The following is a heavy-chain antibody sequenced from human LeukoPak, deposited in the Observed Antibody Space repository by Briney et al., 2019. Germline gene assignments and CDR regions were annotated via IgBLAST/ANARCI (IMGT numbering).Heavy chain of an antibody. CDR2: ISTYNGDT. J-gene: IGHJ4*02. CDR3: ARDTGSSPGDY. Sequence: WASVKVSCKASGYIFTSYGITWVRQAPGQGLEWMGWISTYNGDTNYAQNLQGRVTMTTDTSTSTAYMDLRSLRSDDTAVYYCARDTGSSPGDYWGQGTLVTVSS. CDR1: GYIFTSYG. V-gene: IGHV1-18*01. D-gene: IGHD1-26*01.